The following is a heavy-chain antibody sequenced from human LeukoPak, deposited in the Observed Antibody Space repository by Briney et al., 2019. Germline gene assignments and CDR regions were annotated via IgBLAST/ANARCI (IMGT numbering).Heavy chain of an antibody. CDR3: ARAPGALRFFNWFDP. D-gene: IGHD3-3*01. V-gene: IGHV4-39*01. Sequence: SETLSLTCTVSGGSISSSSYYWGWIRQPPGKGLEWIGSIYYSGSTDYNPSLKSRVTISVDTSKNQFSLKLSSVTAADTAVYYCARAPGALRFFNWFDPWGQGTLVTVSS. CDR2: IYYSGST. J-gene: IGHJ5*02. CDR1: GGSISSSSYY.